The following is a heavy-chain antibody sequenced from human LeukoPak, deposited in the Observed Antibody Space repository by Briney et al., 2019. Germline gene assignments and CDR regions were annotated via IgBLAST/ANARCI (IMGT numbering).Heavy chain of an antibody. CDR1: GFTFSSYS. Sequence: PGGSLRLSCAAPGFTFSSYSMNWVRQAPGKGLEWVSSISSSSYIYYADSLKGRFTISRDNAKNSLYLQMNSLRAEDTAVYYCARPPYSSSWYGDYWGQGTLVTVSS. CDR2: ISSSSYI. D-gene: IGHD6-13*01. J-gene: IGHJ4*02. CDR3: ARPPYSSSWYGDY. V-gene: IGHV3-21*01.